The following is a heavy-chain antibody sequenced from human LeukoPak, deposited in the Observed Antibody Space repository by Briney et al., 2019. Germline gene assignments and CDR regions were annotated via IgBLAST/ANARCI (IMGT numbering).Heavy chain of an antibody. CDR1: GGSISSGNYY. Sequence: PSETLSLTCTVSGGSISSGNYYWSWIRLPAGKGLEWIGYIYYSGSTNYNPSLKSRVTISVDTSKNQFSLKLSSVTAADTAVYYCARGYAHAYVLRFLEWSGWFDPWGQGTLVTVSS. CDR2: IYYSGST. D-gene: IGHD3-3*01. CDR3: ARGYAHAYVLRFLEWSGWFDP. V-gene: IGHV4-61*10. J-gene: IGHJ5*02.